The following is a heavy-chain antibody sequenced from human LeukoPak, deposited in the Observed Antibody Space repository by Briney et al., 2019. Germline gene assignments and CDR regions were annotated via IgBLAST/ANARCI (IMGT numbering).Heavy chain of an antibody. CDR1: GFTFSDHY. CDR2: ITNSGRDM. Sequence: GGSLRLSCAASGFTFSDHYMSWFRQAPGKGLEWISYITNSGRDMSYTDSVKGRFTISRDNAKNSLFLQMNSLRAEDTAVYFCGRGHWGIDYWGQGTLVSVSS. D-gene: IGHD7-27*01. V-gene: IGHV3-11*04. CDR3: GRGHWGIDY. J-gene: IGHJ4*02.